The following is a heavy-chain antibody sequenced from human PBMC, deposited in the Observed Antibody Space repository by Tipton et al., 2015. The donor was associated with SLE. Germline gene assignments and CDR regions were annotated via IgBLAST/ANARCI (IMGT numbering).Heavy chain of an antibody. V-gene: IGHV4-4*08. CDR1: GGSISSHY. D-gene: IGHD3-3*01. CDR2: VYSSGYT. Sequence: GLVKPSETLSLTCNVSGGSISSHYWSWIRQPPGKGLEWIGYVYSSGYTNYNPSLESRVTISVDTSKSQFSLNLNSVTAADTAVYYCARLIGFGVSSWIDPWGQGTLVTVSS. CDR3: ARLIGFGVSSWIDP. J-gene: IGHJ5*02.